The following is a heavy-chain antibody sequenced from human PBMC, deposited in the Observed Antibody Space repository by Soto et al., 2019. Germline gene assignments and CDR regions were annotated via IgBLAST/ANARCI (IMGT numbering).Heavy chain of an antibody. D-gene: IGHD3-3*02. V-gene: IGHV3-7*01. CDR2: IKPDGSEK. J-gene: IGHJ6*02. CDR3: VRGDSSLVHFGMDV. CDR1: GFTFSSYW. Sequence: PGGSLRLSCPASGFTFSSYWMSWVRQPPGKGLEWVANIKPDGSEKYYVDAVKGRFTISRDNAKNSLYLQMNSLRGEDTAVYYCVRGDSSLVHFGMDVWGQGTTVTVSS.